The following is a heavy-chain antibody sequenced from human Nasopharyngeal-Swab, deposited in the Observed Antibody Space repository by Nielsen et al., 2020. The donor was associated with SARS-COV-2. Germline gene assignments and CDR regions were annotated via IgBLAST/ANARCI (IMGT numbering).Heavy chain of an antibody. Sequence: ASAKVSCKASGYTFTSYGISWVRQAPGQGLEWMGWISAYNGNTNYAQKLQGRVTMTTDTSTSTAYMELRSLRSDDTAVYYCARDAWGSGWFVDAFDIWGQGTMVTVSS. J-gene: IGHJ3*02. D-gene: IGHD6-19*01. CDR2: ISAYNGNT. CDR1: GYTFTSYG. V-gene: IGHV1-18*01. CDR3: ARDAWGSGWFVDAFDI.